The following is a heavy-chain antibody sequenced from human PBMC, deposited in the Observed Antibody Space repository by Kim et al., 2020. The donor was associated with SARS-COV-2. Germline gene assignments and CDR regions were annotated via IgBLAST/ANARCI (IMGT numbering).Heavy chain of an antibody. CDR2: INTNTGNP. CDR3: ASPSAVAGEGYYHYGMDV. Sequence: ASVKVSCKASGYTFTSSAINWVRQAPGQGLEWMGWINTNTGNPTYAQDFTGRFVVSLDNSVSTAYLQISSLKAEDTAVYYCASPSAVAGEGYYHYGMDVWGQGTTITVSS. D-gene: IGHD6-19*01. CDR1: GYTFTSSA. J-gene: IGHJ6*02. V-gene: IGHV7-4-1*02.